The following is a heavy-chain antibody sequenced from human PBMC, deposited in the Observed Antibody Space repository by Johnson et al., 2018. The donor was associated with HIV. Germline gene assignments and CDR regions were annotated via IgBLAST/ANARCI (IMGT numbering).Heavy chain of an antibody. Sequence: VQLVESGGGLVKPGGSLRLSCAASGFTVSSNYLSWVRQAPGKGLEWVSLIYSGGHTYYADSVKGRFTISRDSSKNTLYLQMNSLRVEDAAIYYCAKAGPTILELHAFDIWGQGTMVTVSS. J-gene: IGHJ3*02. D-gene: IGHD1-7*01. CDR2: IYSGGHT. CDR1: GFTVSSNY. V-gene: IGHV3-66*02. CDR3: AKAGPTILELHAFDI.